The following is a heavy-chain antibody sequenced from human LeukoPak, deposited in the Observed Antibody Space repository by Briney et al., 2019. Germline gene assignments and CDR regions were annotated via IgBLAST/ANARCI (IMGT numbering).Heavy chain of an antibody. CDR3: ARDQRGFDP. J-gene: IGHJ5*02. V-gene: IGHV1-2*02. D-gene: IGHD6-25*01. CDR1: GGTFSSYA. CDR2: INPNSGGT. Sequence: SSVKVSCKASGGTFSSYAISWVRQAPGQGLEWMGWINPNSGGTNYAQKFQGRVTMTRDTSISTAYMELSRLRSDDTAVYYCARDQRGFDPWGQGTLVTVSS.